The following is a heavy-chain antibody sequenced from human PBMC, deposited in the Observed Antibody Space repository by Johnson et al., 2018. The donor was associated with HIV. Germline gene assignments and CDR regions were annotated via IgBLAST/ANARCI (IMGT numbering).Heavy chain of an antibody. CDR2: ISSSGTTI. J-gene: IGHJ3*02. D-gene: IGHD6-13*01. V-gene: IGHV3-11*01. Sequence: TFSDYYMSWIRQAPGKGLEWVSYISSSGTTIYYADSVKGRFTISRDNAKNSLYLQMNSLRAEDTAVYYCARVGYSSSWYGGYGAFDMWGQGTMVTVSS. CDR1: TFSDYY. CDR3: ARVGYSSSWYGGYGAFDM.